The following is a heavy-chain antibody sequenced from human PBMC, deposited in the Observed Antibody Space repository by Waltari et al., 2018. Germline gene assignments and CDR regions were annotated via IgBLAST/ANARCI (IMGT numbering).Heavy chain of an antibody. Sequence: PGQRLEGMGWINAGNGNTKYSQKFQGRVTITRDTSASTAYMEVSSLRSEDTAVYYCARVATYYYYYGMDVWGQGTTVTVSS. J-gene: IGHJ6*02. V-gene: IGHV1-3*01. CDR3: ARVATYYYYYGMDV. CDR2: INAGNGNT.